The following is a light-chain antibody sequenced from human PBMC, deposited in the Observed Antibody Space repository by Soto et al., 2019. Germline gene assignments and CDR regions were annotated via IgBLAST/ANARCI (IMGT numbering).Light chain of an antibody. CDR2: GAS. V-gene: IGKV3-20*01. CDR1: QSISSSY. Sequence: EIVLTQSPGTLSLSPGERATLSCRASQSISSSYLAWYQQKPGQAPRLLIYGASSRATDIPERFSGSGSGTDFTLTISRLEPEDFAVYYCQQYDNTPPCTFGQGTKVDIK. J-gene: IGKJ1*01. CDR3: QQYDNTPPCT.